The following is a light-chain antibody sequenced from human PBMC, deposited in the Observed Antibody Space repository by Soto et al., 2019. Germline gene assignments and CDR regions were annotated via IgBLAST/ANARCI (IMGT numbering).Light chain of an antibody. CDR1: QTVSRTY. Sequence: IVLTQSPGTLSLSPGERATLSCRASQTVSRTYLAWYQQKPGQAPRLLIHGASSRATGIPDRFSGSGSGTDFTRTISRLEPEDFALYYCQQYGGSPPLTFGGGTKVEIK. CDR3: QQYGGSPPLT. CDR2: GAS. J-gene: IGKJ4*01. V-gene: IGKV3-20*01.